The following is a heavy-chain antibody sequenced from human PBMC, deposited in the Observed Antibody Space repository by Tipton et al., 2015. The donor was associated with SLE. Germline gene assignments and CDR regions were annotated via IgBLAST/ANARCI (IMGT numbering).Heavy chain of an antibody. CDR3: ARGDFYSGTYHDAFDV. J-gene: IGHJ3*01. Sequence: GSLRLSCAASGFTFSSYDVHWVRQATGKGLEWVSAIGTAGDTYYPGSVKGRFTISRENAKNSLYLQMNSLRAGDTAVYYCARGDFYSGTYHDAFDVWGQGTVVTVSS. D-gene: IGHD3-16*02. V-gene: IGHV3-13*01. CDR1: GFTFSSYD. CDR2: IGTAGDT.